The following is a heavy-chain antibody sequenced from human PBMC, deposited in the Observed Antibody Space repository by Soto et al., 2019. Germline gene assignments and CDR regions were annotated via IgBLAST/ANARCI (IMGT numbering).Heavy chain of an antibody. V-gene: IGHV1-69*12. Sequence: QVQLMQSGAEVKKPGSSVKVSCKASGGTFSSYAISWVRQAPGQGLEWMGGIIPFFGTANYAQKFQGRLTITADESMSTAYMELSSLRSEDTALYYCARDPYSSSWYGYYYYGMDVWGQGTTVTVSS. CDR1: GGTFSSYA. CDR2: IIPFFGTA. J-gene: IGHJ6*02. D-gene: IGHD6-13*01. CDR3: ARDPYSSSWYGYYYYGMDV.